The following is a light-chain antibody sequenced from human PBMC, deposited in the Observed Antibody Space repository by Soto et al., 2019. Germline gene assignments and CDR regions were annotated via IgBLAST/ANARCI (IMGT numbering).Light chain of an antibody. CDR2: DTS. CDR1: QSVSSN. J-gene: IGKJ1*01. V-gene: IGKV3-11*01. CDR3: HQRKSWPRT. Sequence: EIVMTQSPAPLSVSPGERATLSCRASQSVSSNLAWYQQKPGQAPRLLIYDTSNRATGIPARFSGSGSGTDFTLTISSLEPEDFAVYYCHQRKSWPRTFGQGTKVDIK.